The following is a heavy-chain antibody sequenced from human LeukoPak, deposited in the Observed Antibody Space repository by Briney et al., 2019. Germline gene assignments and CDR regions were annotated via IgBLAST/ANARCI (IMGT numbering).Heavy chain of an antibody. Sequence: GASVKVSCKVSGYALVDLSMHWVRQTPEKGLEWMGGIDPEDGEITYAQKFQGRVTMTEDTSTDTAYVELSSLTSEDTAVYFCTSRLLILLWTKDFWGQGTPVTVSS. CDR2: IDPEDGEI. CDR3: TSRLLILLWTKDF. CDR1: GYALVDLS. V-gene: IGHV1-24*01. D-gene: IGHD3-16*01. J-gene: IGHJ4*02.